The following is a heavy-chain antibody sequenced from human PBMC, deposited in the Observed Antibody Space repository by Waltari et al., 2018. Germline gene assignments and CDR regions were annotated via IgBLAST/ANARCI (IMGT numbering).Heavy chain of an antibody. D-gene: IGHD4-17*01. CDR2: IIPILGVP. V-gene: IGHV1-69*10. Sequence: QVQLVQSGAEVKKPGSSVKVSCKASGGTFDNDAISWVRQAPGRGLEWMGGIIPILGVPNYAQKFQGRVKITADRSTTTVYMEVSNLRSGDTATYYCARKVHGPFDIWGQGTMVTVSS. J-gene: IGHJ3*02. CDR1: GGTFDNDA. CDR3: ARKVHGPFDI.